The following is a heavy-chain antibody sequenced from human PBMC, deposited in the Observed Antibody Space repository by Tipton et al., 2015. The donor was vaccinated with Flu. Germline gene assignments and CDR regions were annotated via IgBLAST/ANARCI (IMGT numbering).Heavy chain of an antibody. CDR3: ARGSGSGTYMIFDF. CDR2: MYSSGTT. Sequence: LRLSCTVSGASINSNFWSWIRQSPGKGLEWIGRMYSSGTTKYNPSLKSRVTMSVDTTKNQFSLKLSSVTAADTAVYYCARGSGSGTYMIFDFWGQGTLVTVSS. V-gene: IGHV4-4*07. CDR1: GASINSNF. J-gene: IGHJ5*01. D-gene: IGHD3-10*01.